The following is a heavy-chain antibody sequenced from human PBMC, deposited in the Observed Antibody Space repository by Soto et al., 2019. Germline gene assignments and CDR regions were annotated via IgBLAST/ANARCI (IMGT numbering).Heavy chain of an antibody. D-gene: IGHD5-12*01. CDR1: GGSISSGGYH. J-gene: IGHJ5*02. CDR2: IYHSGNT. Sequence: SETLSLTCTVSGGSISSGGYHWSWIRQHPGKGLEWIGYIYHSGNTYYNPSLKRRVSISIDTSKNQFSLKLSSVTAADTAVYYCARYSGDDSAGWFDPWGQGTQVTVSS. CDR3: ARYSGDDSAGWFDP. V-gene: IGHV4-31*03.